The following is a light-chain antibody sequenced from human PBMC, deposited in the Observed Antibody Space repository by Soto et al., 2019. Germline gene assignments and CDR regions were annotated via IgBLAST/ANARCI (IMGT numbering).Light chain of an antibody. CDR1: QSVSGSY. V-gene: IGKV3-15*01. CDR3: QQYNNWWT. CDR2: GAS. J-gene: IGKJ1*01. Sequence: EVVLTQSPATLSLSPGERATLSCSASQSVSGSYLVWYQQKPGQAPRLLIYGASNRATGIPARFSGSGSGTEFTLTISSLQSEDFAVYYCQQYNNWWTFGQGTKVDIK.